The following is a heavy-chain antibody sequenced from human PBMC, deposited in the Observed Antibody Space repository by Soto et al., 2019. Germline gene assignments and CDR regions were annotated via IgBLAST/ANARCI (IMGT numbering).Heavy chain of an antibody. D-gene: IGHD5-12*01. CDR2: ISYDGSNK. Sequence: QVQLVESGGGVVQPGRSLRLSCAASGFTFSSYGMHWVRQAPGKGLEWVAVISYDGSNKYYADSVKGRFTISRDNSKNTLYLQMNSLRAEDTAVYYCAKLTSGYDLGRAFDIWGQGTMVTVSS. V-gene: IGHV3-30*18. CDR1: GFTFSSYG. J-gene: IGHJ3*02. CDR3: AKLTSGYDLGRAFDI.